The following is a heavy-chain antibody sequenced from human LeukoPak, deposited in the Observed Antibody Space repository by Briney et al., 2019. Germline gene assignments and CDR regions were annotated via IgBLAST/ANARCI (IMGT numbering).Heavy chain of an antibody. V-gene: IGHV3-21*01. J-gene: IGHJ4*02. D-gene: IGHD3-10*01. CDR1: GFSFSSYS. CDR2: ISSDSSYI. Sequence: GGSLRLSCVASGFSFSSYSINWVRQAPGKGLEWDASISSDSSYIYYADSVRGRFTISRDNAKNSLYLQMNSLRAEDTAVYYCARVRGEYWGQGTLVTVSS. CDR3: ARVRGEY.